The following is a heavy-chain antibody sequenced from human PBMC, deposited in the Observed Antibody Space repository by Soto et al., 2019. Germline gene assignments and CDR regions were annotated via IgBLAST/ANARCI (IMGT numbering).Heavy chain of an antibody. D-gene: IGHD5-12*01. J-gene: IGHJ4*02. V-gene: IGHV3-7*01. CDR1: GFAFSGYW. CDR3: ARATSVDAY. CDR2: IKQDGSET. Sequence: EVQLVESGGDLVQPGGSLRLSCAASGFAFSGYWMSWVRQAPGKGLEGVANIKQDGSETYYVDSVKGRFTISRDNAKNSLYLQMSSLRVEDTGVYYCARATSVDAYWGQGTLVTVSS.